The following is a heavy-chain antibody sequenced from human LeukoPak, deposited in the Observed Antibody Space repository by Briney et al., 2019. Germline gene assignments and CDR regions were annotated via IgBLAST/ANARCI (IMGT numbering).Heavy chain of an antibody. CDR1: GGSFSGYY. CDR2: INHSGST. V-gene: IGHV4-34*01. CDR3: ARMGVNFYYYYGMDV. Sequence: SETLSLTCAVYGGSFSGYYWSWIRQPPGKGLEWIGEINHSGSTNYNPSLKSRVTISVDTSKNQFSLKLSSVTAADTAVYYCARMGVNFYYYYGMDVWGQGTTVTVSS. J-gene: IGHJ6*02. D-gene: IGHD3-16*01.